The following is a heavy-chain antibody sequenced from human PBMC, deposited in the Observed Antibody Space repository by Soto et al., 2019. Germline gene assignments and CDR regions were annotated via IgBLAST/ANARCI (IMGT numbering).Heavy chain of an antibody. J-gene: IGHJ5*02. Sequence: QVQLVQSGAEVKKPGASVKVSCKASGYTFTSYDINWVRQATGQGLEWMGWMNPNSGNTGSAQKFQGRGTMTRNTSISTAYMELSSLRSEDTAVYFCARERSAAGTGWFDPWGQRTLVTVSS. V-gene: IGHV1-8*01. CDR3: ARERSAAGTGWFDP. CDR2: MNPNSGNT. CDR1: GYTFTSYD. D-gene: IGHD6-13*01.